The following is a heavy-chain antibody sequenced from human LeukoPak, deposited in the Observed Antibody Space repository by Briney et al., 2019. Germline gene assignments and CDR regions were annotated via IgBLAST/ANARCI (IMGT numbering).Heavy chain of an antibody. CDR2: IIPIFGTA. CDR1: GGTFSSYA. J-gene: IGHJ6*03. CDR3: ARVSHAVTTIQYYYYYYMDV. D-gene: IGHD4-11*01. Sequence: SVKVSCKASGGTFSSYAISWVRQAPGQGLEWMGGIIPIFGTANYAQKFQGRVTLTTEASPSPAYMELSSLISENTAVYYCARVSHAVTTIQYYYYYYMDVWGKGTTVTVSS. V-gene: IGHV1-69*05.